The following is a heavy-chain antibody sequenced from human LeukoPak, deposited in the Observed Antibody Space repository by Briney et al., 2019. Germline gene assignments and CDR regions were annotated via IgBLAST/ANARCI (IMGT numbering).Heavy chain of an antibody. V-gene: IGHV3-21*01. CDR1: GLTFSGYS. CDR3: ARGLLDCSSSSCHPGWFDP. J-gene: IGHJ5*02. CDR2: ISSSSSGI. Sequence: GGSLRLSCAASGLTFSGYSMNWVRQAPGKGLEWVPSISSSSSGIYYADSVKGRFTVSRDNAKKLPYLQMNSLRAEDTALYYCARGLLDCSSSSCHPGWFDPWGQGTLITVSS. D-gene: IGHD2-2*01.